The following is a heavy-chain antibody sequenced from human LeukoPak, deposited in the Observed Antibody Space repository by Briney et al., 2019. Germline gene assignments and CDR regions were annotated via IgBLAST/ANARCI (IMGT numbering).Heavy chain of an antibody. J-gene: IGHJ6*03. Sequence: GASVKVSCKTSGYSFIDYYIHWVRQAPGQGLEWMGGIIPIFGTANYAQKFQGRVTITADESTSTAYMELSSLRSEDTAVYYCARDLLRRSGSGSYYSTTRDYYYYYMDVWGKGTTVTISS. CDR3: ARDLLRRSGSGSYYSTTRDYYYYYMDV. CDR1: GYSFIDYY. V-gene: IGHV1-69*13. D-gene: IGHD3-10*01. CDR2: IIPIFGTA.